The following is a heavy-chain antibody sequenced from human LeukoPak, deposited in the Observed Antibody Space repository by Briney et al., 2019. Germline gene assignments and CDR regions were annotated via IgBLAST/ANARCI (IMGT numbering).Heavy chain of an antibody. Sequence: PGGSLRLSCAASGFTFSSYWMHWVRQAPGKGLVWVSRINSDGSSTSYAASVKGRFTISRDNAKNTLYLQMNSLRAEDTAVYYCARDGVGIVGASKYNWFDPWGQGTLVTVSS. D-gene: IGHD1-26*01. CDR2: INSDGSST. CDR3: ARDGVGIVGASKYNWFDP. V-gene: IGHV3-74*01. CDR1: GFTFSSYW. J-gene: IGHJ5*02.